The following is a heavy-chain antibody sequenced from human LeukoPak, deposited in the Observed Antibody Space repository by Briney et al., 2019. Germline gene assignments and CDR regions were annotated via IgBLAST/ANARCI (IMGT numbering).Heavy chain of an antibody. D-gene: IGHD3-22*01. Sequence: GGSLRLSCAASGFTFSSYAMSWVRQAPGKGLEWVSAISGSGGSTYYADSVKGRFTISRDNSKNTLYLQMNSLRAEDTAVYYCAKDRRNHITMIVVVELLDYWGQGTLVTVSS. CDR1: GFTFSSYA. J-gene: IGHJ4*02. CDR2: ISGSGGST. V-gene: IGHV3-23*01. CDR3: AKDRRNHITMIVVVELLDY.